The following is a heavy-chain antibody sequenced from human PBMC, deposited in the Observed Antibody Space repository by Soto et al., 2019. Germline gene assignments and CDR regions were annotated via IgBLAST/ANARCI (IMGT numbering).Heavy chain of an antibody. V-gene: IGHV1-46*03. Sequence: ASVKVSCKASGYTFTSYYMHWVRQAPGQGLEWMGIINPSGGSTSYAQKFQGRVTMTRDTSTSTVYIELSSLRSEDTAEYYCDRVISGYSSGLRGRRIDAFDIWGQGTMVTVSS. CDR3: DRVISGYSSGLRGRRIDAFDI. D-gene: IGHD6-19*01. CDR1: GYTFTSYY. CDR2: INPSGGST. J-gene: IGHJ3*02.